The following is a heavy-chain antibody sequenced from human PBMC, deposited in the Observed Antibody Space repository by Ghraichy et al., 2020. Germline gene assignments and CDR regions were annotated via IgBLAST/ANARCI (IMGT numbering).Heavy chain of an antibody. CDR2: IYHSGST. D-gene: IGHD3-10*01. Sequence: SQTLSLTCAVSGGSISSGGYSWSWIRQPPGKGLEWIGYIYHSGSTYYNPSLKSRVTISVDRSKNQFSLKLSSVTAADTAVYYCARVDGSGSIPGVFDYWGQGTLVTVSS. V-gene: IGHV4-30-2*01. CDR3: ARVDGSGSIPGVFDY. J-gene: IGHJ4*02. CDR1: GGSISSGGYS.